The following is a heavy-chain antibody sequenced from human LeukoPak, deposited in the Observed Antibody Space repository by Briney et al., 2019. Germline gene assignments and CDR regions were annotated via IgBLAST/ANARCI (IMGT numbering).Heavy chain of an antibody. Sequence: GGSLRLSCAASGFSFSSYAMSWVRQAPGKGLEWVSSISGSGTGTDYAGSAKGRFTISRDNSKNTMYLQMNSLRAEDTALYYCAKVSRIEHNVDFWGQGTLVTVSS. CDR3: AKVSRIEHNVDF. CDR1: GFSFSSYA. D-gene: IGHD2-21*01. CDR2: ISGSGTGT. J-gene: IGHJ4*02. V-gene: IGHV3-23*01.